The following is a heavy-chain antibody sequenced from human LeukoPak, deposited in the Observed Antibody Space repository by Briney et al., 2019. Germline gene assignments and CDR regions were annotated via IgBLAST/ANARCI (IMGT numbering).Heavy chain of an antibody. CDR3: AKDLQTWPRFPDY. Sequence: GGSLRVFCGASGFTFSDYAMSWVRQAPGKGLEWVSGINDNGSTRFYAASVKGRFTSSRDNPKNTLYLQMIGLRVEDTAVYYCAKDLQTWPRFPDYWGRGTLVTVSS. D-gene: IGHD5-12*01. CDR2: INDNGSTR. V-gene: IGHV3-23*01. CDR1: GFTFSDYA. J-gene: IGHJ4*02.